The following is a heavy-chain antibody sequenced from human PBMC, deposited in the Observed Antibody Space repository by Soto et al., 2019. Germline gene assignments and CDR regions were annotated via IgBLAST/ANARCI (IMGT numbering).Heavy chain of an antibody. Sequence: ASVKVSCKASGYSFTNFHIHWVRQAPGQGLEWMGMIDPSGGITRDAQRLQGRITMTRDASTSTVYMELRSLTSEDTAVYYCARVVIGHDNYKTIGYYFYHWGQGTLVTVSS. CDR1: GYSFTNFH. V-gene: IGHV1-46*01. CDR2: IDPSGGIT. CDR3: ARVVIGHDNYKTIGYYFYH. J-gene: IGHJ4*02. D-gene: IGHD3-22*01.